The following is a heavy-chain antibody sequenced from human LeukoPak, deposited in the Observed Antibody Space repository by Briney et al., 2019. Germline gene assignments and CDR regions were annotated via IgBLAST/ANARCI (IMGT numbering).Heavy chain of an antibody. Sequence: GGSLRLSCSASGVIISSYAMSWVRQAPGKGLEWVSAINGRGDNTYYADFVKGRFTISRDNSKSTVYLQMNSLRTEDTAVYYCAKDRVSPGFNWFDPWGQGTLVTVSS. CDR2: INGRGDNT. D-gene: IGHD2/OR15-2a*01. V-gene: IGHV3-23*01. CDR1: GVIISSYA. CDR3: AKDRVSPGFNWFDP. J-gene: IGHJ5*02.